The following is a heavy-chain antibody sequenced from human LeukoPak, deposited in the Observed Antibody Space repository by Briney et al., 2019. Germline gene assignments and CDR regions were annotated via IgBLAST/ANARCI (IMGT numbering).Heavy chain of an antibody. V-gene: IGHV4-38-2*01. D-gene: IGHD3-22*01. Sequence: SETLSLTGAVSGYSISSGYYWGWIRQPPGKGLEWIGSIYHSGSTYYNPSLKSRVTISVDTSKNQFSLKLSSVTAADTAVYYCARQDSDYYDSSGYYLDYWGQGTLVTVSS. CDR2: IYHSGST. J-gene: IGHJ4*02. CDR1: GYSISSGYY. CDR3: ARQDSDYYDSSGYYLDY.